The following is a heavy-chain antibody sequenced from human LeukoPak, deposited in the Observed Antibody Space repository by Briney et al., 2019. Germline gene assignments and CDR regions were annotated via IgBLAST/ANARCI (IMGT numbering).Heavy chain of an antibody. CDR2: IYSGGNT. CDR3: ALGYYYDSSGPAAFDY. CDR1: GFTVSSNY. V-gene: IGHV3-53*01. J-gene: IGHJ4*02. D-gene: IGHD3-22*01. Sequence: GGSLRLSCAASGFTVSSNYMSWVRQAPGKGLEWVSVIYSGGNTYYADSVKGRFTISRDNSKNTLYLQMNSLRAEDTAVYYCALGYYYDSSGPAAFDYWGREPWSPSPQ.